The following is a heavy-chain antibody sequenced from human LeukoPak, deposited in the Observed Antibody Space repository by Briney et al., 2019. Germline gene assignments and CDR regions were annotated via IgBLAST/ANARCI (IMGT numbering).Heavy chain of an antibody. CDR3: ARLRTNYDFWSGYLVY. Sequence: GGSLRLSCAASGFAFSSYSMNWVRQAPGKGLEWVSSISSSSSYIYHADSVKGRFTISRDNAKNSLYLQMTSLRAEDMAVYYCARLRTNYDFWSGYLVYWGQGTLVTVSS. CDR2: ISSSSSYI. CDR1: GFAFSSYS. V-gene: IGHV3-21*01. D-gene: IGHD3-3*01. J-gene: IGHJ4*02.